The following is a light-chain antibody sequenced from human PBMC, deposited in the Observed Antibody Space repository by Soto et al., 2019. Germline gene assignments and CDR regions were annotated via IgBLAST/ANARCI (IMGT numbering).Light chain of an antibody. V-gene: IGKV3-15*01. CDR1: QNIRSD. Sequence: ETVMTQSPATLSVSPGERATLSCRASQNIRSDLAWYQQKLGQAPRLLIYGASTRATGIPARFSGSGSATEFTLTISTLQSEDFADYYCQQYNNWPWTFGQGTKVDIK. CDR2: GAS. J-gene: IGKJ1*01. CDR3: QQYNNWPWT.